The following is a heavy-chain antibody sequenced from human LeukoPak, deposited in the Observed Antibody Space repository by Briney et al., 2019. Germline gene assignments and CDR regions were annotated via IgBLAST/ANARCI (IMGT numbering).Heavy chain of an antibody. CDR3: ARHCCSAPSKRVFDI. CDR2: ISYSGNT. V-gene: IGHV4-39*01. D-gene: IGHD2-15*01. J-gene: IGHJ3*02. Sequence: SGTLSLTCTVSGGSIISSDYHWGWVRQPPGKGLEWIGTISYSGNTDYNPSLRSRVTISVDTSNNQFSLRLGSVTAADTAVYHCARHCCSAPSKRVFDIWGQGTMVTVSS. CDR1: GGSIISSDYH.